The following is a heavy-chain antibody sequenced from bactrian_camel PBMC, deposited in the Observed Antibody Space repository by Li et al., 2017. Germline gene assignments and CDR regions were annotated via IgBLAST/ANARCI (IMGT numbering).Heavy chain of an antibody. Sequence: SGGGSVEAGGSLRLSCAASGYTSGNTDRLRCMGWFRQVPGKEREWVAEVSSEGVPTVADSVKGRFTISQDNAKNTLTLQMNSLKPEDTGMYYCAASPRVAVVGAEALSADFSYWGQGTQVTVS. CDR3: AASPRVAVVGAEALSADFSY. J-gene: IGHJ6*01. D-gene: IGHD1*01. CDR2: VSSEGVP. CDR1: GYTSGNTDRLRC. V-gene: IGHV3S53*01.